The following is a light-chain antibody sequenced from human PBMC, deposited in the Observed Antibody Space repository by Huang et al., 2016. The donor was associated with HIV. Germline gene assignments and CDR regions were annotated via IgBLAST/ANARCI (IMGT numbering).Light chain of an antibody. J-gene: IGKJ1*01. CDR2: RAS. CDR3: QQYNTYSRT. V-gene: IGKV1-5*03. Sequence: DIQMTQSPSTLSASVGDTVTITCRAIQNIDNWLAWYQQKPGKAPKALIYRASSLESGVPSRFSGGGSGTEFTLTTSSLQPDDFATYYCQQYNTYSRTFGQGTKVEIK. CDR1: QNIDNW.